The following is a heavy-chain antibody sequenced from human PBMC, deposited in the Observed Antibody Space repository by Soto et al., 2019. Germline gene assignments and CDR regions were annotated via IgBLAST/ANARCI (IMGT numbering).Heavy chain of an antibody. J-gene: IGHJ4*02. CDR3: ARTGSGSYYGPDY. Sequence: SETLSLTCTVSGGSISSGDYYWSWIRQPPGKGLEWIGSIYYSGSTYYNPSLKSRVTISVDTSKNQFSLKLSSVTAADTAVYYCARTGSGSYYGPDYWGQGTLVTVSS. D-gene: IGHD3-10*01. CDR2: IYYSGST. CDR1: GGSISSGDYY. V-gene: IGHV4-30-4*01.